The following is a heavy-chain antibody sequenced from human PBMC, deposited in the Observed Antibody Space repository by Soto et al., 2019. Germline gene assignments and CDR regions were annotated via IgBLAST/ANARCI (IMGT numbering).Heavy chain of an antibody. Sequence: QVQLQESGPGLVKPSETLSLNCTVSGGPISSYYWSWIRQSPGKGLEWIGYIYYSGSTNYNPSLKSRVTIPVDTSKNQCSLEFSSVTAADTAVYYCARGSSGWPPRFDYWGQGTLVTVSS. CDR1: GGPISSYY. D-gene: IGHD6-19*01. CDR3: ARGSSGWPPRFDY. J-gene: IGHJ4*02. CDR2: IYYSGST. V-gene: IGHV4-59*01.